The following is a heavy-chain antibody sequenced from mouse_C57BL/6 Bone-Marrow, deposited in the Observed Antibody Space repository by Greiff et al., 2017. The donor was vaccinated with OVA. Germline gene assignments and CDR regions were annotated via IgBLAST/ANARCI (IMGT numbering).Heavy chain of an antibody. CDR3: ARQGEHFDY. CDR1: GFTFSSYG. Sequence: EVKLVESGGDLVKPGGSLKLSCAASGFTFSSYGMSWVRQTPDKRLEWVATISSGGSYTYYPDSVKGRFTISRDNAKNTLYLQMSSRKSEDTAMYYCARQGEHFDYWGQGTTLTVSS. CDR2: ISSGGSYT. V-gene: IGHV5-6*01. J-gene: IGHJ2*01.